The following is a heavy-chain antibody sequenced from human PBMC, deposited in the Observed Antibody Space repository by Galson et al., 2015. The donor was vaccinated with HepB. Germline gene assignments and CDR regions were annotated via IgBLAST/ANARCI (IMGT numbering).Heavy chain of an antibody. Sequence: SVKVSCKASGYNFSTYDINWVRQSTGQGLEWMGWINPITANTGYAKKFQGRVTLTRNTSISTVYMELSSLRFDDTAVYFCARGRKQFGPRNYYFSYMDVWGKGTTVAVSS. CDR1: GYNFSTYD. CDR2: INPITANT. D-gene: IGHD3-10*01. V-gene: IGHV1-8*01. CDR3: ARGRKQFGPRNYYFSYMDV. J-gene: IGHJ6*03.